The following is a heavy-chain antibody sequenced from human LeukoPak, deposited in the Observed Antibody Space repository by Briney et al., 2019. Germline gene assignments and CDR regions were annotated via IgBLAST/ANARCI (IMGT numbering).Heavy chain of an antibody. V-gene: IGHV3-23*01. CDR3: ARGSGSYRSEYFQH. Sequence: GGSLRLSCAASGFTFDDYGMSWVRQAPGKGLEWVSAISGSGGSTYYADSVKGRFTISRDNSKNTLYLQMNSLRAEDTAVYYCARGSGSYRSEYFQHWGQGTLVTVSS. D-gene: IGHD3-10*01. CDR1: GFTFDDYG. J-gene: IGHJ1*01. CDR2: ISGSGGST.